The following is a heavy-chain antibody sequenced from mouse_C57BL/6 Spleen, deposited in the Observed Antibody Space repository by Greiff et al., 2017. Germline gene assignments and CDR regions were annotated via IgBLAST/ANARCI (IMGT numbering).Heavy chain of an antibody. CDR3: ATGGVVRWYFDV. J-gene: IGHJ1*03. D-gene: IGHD1-1*01. CDR1: GYTFTSYW. CDR2: IDPSDSYT. Sequence: QVQLQQPGAELVMPGASVKLSCKASGYTFTSYWMHWVKQRPGQGLEWIGEIDPSDSYTNYNQKFKGKSTLTVDKSSSTAYMQLSSLTSEDSAVYYCATGGVVRWYFDVWGTGTTVTVSS. V-gene: IGHV1-69*01.